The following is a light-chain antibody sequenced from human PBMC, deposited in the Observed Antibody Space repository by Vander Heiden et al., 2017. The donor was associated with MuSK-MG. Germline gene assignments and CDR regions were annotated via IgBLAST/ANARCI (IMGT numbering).Light chain of an antibody. Sequence: DIQMTQSPSSLSASVGDRVTITCRASQSISSYLNWYQQKPGKAPKLLIYAASSLQSGVPSRCSGSGSGTDFTLTISRLQPEDVATYYCQQSDSTPRTFGQGTKVEIK. J-gene: IGKJ1*01. CDR2: AAS. CDR3: QQSDSTPRT. V-gene: IGKV1-39*01. CDR1: QSISSY.